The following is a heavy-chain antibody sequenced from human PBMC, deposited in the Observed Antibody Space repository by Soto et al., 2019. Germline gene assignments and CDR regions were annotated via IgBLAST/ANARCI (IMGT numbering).Heavy chain of an antibody. CDR2: MNPNSGNT. D-gene: IGHD3-22*01. CDR3: ARGLKEYYYDSSGYTDAFDI. Sequence: QVQLVQSGAEVKKPGASVKVSCKASGYTFTSYDINWVRQATGQGLEWMGWMNPNSGNTGYAQKFQGRVTMTRNTSISTAYMELSSLSSEDTAVYYCARGLKEYYYDSSGYTDAFDIWGQGTMVTVSS. J-gene: IGHJ3*02. V-gene: IGHV1-8*01. CDR1: GYTFTSYD.